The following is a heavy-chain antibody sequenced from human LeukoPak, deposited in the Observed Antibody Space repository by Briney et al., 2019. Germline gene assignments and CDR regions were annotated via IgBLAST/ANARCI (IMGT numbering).Heavy chain of an antibody. CDR3: AKDSTWKYYFDY. CDR1: GFSISSYS. CDR2: ISGSGGST. V-gene: IGHV3-23*01. Sequence: GGALRLSCAASGFSISSYSMIWVRQAPAKGLEWVSAISGSGGSTYYADSVKGRFTISRDNSKNTLYLQMNSLIAEDTAVYYCAKDSTWKYYFDYWGQGTLVTVSS. D-gene: IGHD1-1*01. J-gene: IGHJ4*02.